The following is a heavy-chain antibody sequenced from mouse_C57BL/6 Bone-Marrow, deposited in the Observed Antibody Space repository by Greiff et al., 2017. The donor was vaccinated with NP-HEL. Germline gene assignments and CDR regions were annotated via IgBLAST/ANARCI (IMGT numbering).Heavy chain of an antibody. V-gene: IGHV1-81*01. Sequence: QVQLQQSGAELARPGASVKLSCKASGYTFTSYGISWVKQRTGQGLEWIGEIFPRSGNTYYNEKFKGKATLTADKSSSTAYMEIRSLTSEDAAVYFYARRENYYGSSYVYFEVWGTGTTVTVSS. CDR3: ARRENYYGSSYVYFEV. CDR1: GYTFTSYG. D-gene: IGHD1-1*01. CDR2: IFPRSGNT. J-gene: IGHJ1*03.